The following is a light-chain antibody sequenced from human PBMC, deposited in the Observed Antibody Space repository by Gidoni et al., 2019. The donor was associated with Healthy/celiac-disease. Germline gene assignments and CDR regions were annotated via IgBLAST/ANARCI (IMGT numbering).Light chain of an antibody. V-gene: IGLV3-19*01. CDR2: VKN. CDR3: NSRDSSGNLVV. Sequence: SSELTQDPAVSVALGQTVRITCQVDSLRSYYASWYHLKPVQAPVLVIYVKNNRPSGIPDRFSGSSSGNTASLTITGAQAEDEADYYCNSRDSSGNLVVFGGGTKLTVL. J-gene: IGLJ2*01. CDR1: SLRSYY.